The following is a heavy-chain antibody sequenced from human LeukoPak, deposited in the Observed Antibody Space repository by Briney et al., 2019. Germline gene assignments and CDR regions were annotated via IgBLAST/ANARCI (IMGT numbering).Heavy chain of an antibody. J-gene: IGHJ4*02. CDR1: GGTFSSYA. Sequence: RASVKVSCKASGGTFSSYAISWVRQAPGQGLEWMGGIIPIFGTANYAQKFQGRVTITADESTSTAYMELSSLRSDDTAVYYCAKGDDYSSHFDYWGQGTLVTVSS. V-gene: IGHV1-69*13. CDR3: AKGDDYSSHFDY. CDR2: IIPIFGTA. D-gene: IGHD4-11*01.